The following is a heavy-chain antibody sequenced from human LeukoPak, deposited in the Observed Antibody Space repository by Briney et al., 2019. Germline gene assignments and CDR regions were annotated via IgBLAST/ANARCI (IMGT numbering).Heavy chain of an antibody. CDR3: TRDLMDYDVSTGLHHYYMDV. Sequence: GGSLRLSCAASGFTFSSYDMHWVRQATGKGLEWVSAIGTAGDTYYPGSVKGRFTISRENAKNSLYLQMNSLRAGDTAVYYCTRDLMDYDVSTGLHHYYMDVWGQGTTVTVSS. CDR1: GFTFSSYD. J-gene: IGHJ6*02. D-gene: IGHD3-9*01. V-gene: IGHV3-13*01. CDR2: IGTAGDT.